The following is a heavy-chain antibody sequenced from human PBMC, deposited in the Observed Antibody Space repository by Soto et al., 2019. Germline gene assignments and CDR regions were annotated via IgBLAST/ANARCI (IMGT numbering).Heavy chain of an antibody. D-gene: IGHD3-10*01. V-gene: IGHV1-69*01. CDR3: ARGGVVRGVIFAYFDY. CDR1: GGTFSSYA. CDR2: IIPIFGTA. J-gene: IGHJ4*02. Sequence: QVQLVQSGAEVKKPGSSVKVSCKASGGTFSSYASSWVRQAPGQGLEWMGGIIPIFGTANYAQKFQGRVTITADESTSTAYMELSSLRSEDTAVYYCARGGVVRGVIFAYFDYWGQGTLVTVSS.